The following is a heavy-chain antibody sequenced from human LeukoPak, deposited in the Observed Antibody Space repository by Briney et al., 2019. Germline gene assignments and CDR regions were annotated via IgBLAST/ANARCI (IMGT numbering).Heavy chain of an antibody. CDR3: ARDLYEWELNNWFDP. CDR2: ISSSSSYI. CDR1: GFTFSSYS. Sequence: PGGSLRLSCAASGFTFSSYSMYWVRQAPGKGLEWVSSISSSSSYIYYADSVKGRFTISRDNAKNSLYLQMNSLRAEDTAVYYCARDLYEWELNNWFDPWGQGTLVTVSS. V-gene: IGHV3-21*01. J-gene: IGHJ5*02. D-gene: IGHD1-26*01.